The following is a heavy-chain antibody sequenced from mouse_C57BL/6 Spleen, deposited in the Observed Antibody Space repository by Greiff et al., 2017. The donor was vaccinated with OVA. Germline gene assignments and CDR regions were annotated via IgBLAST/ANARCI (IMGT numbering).Heavy chain of an antibody. Sequence: QVQLQQSGAELVRPGASVTLSCKASGYTFTDYEMHWVKQTPVHGLEWIGAIDPETGGTAYNQKFKGKAILTADKSSSTAYMELRSLTSEDSAVYYCTRDTTVVGWGAMDYWGQGTSVTVSS. V-gene: IGHV1-15*01. CDR3: TRDTTVVGWGAMDY. CDR2: IDPETGGT. J-gene: IGHJ4*01. CDR1: GYTFTDYE. D-gene: IGHD1-1*01.